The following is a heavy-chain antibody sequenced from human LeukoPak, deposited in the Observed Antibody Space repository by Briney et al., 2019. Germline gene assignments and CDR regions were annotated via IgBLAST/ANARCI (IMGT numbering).Heavy chain of an antibody. CDR1: GFTFSSYS. D-gene: IGHD1-7*01. Sequence: GGSLRLSCAASGFTFSSYSMNWVRQAPGKGLEWVSSISSSSSYIYYADSVKGRFTISRDNAKNSLYLQMNSLRAKDTAVYYCARVRKNWNSYDAFDIWGQGTMVIVSS. J-gene: IGHJ3*02. CDR3: ARVRKNWNSYDAFDI. CDR2: ISSSSSYI. V-gene: IGHV3-21*01.